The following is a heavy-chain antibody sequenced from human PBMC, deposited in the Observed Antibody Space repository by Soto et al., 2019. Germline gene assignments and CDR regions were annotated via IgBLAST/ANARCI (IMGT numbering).Heavy chain of an antibody. Sequence: SVKVSCKASGGTFSSYTISWVRQAPGQGLEWMGRIIPILGIANYAQKFQGRVTITADKSTSTAYMELSSLRSEDTAVYYCATDRPDDYGNPNWFDPWGQGTLVTVSS. CDR1: GGTFSSYT. CDR2: IIPILGIA. D-gene: IGHD4-17*01. V-gene: IGHV1-69*04. CDR3: ATDRPDDYGNPNWFDP. J-gene: IGHJ5*02.